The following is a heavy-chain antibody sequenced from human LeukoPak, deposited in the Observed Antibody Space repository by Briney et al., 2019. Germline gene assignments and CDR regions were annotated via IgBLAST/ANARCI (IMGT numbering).Heavy chain of an antibody. V-gene: IGHV5-51*01. Sequence: GESLKISCRGSGYPFTTYWIGWVRQMPGKGLEWMGIIYPGDSDTIYRPSFQGQVTISADESISTAYLQWNSLRASDTAMYYCARLAVAGLDYWGQGTLVTVSS. CDR1: GYPFTTYW. CDR2: IYPGDSDT. D-gene: IGHD6-19*01. CDR3: ARLAVAGLDY. J-gene: IGHJ4*02.